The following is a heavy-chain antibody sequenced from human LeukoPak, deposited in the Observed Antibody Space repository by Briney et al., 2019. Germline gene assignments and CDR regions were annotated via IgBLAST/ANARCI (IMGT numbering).Heavy chain of an antibody. CDR1: GYRFTELS. CDR3: TAGRAYSLLDF. D-gene: IGHD5-18*01. CDR2: FDLVHGDT. Sequence: GASVKASCKVSGYRFTELSRHWVRQAPGKGLEWLGGFDLVHGDTIYAQKFQGRVTMTEDTSTDTSYMELSSLGSEDTAVYFCTAGRAYSLLDFWGQGTLVIVSS. V-gene: IGHV1-24*01. J-gene: IGHJ4*02.